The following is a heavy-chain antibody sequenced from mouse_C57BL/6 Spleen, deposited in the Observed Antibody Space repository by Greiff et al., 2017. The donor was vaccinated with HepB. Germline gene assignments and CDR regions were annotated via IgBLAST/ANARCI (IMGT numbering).Heavy chain of an antibody. CDR2: IDPSDSYT. CDR1: GYTFTSYR. J-gene: IGHJ1*03. V-gene: IGHV1-50*01. CDR3: ARHGSSYGYFDV. D-gene: IGHD1-1*01. Sequence: VQLQQPGAELVKPGASVKLSCKASGYTFTSYRMQWVKQRPGQGLEWIGEIDPSDSYTNYNQKFKGKATLTVDTSSSTAYMQLSSLTSEDSAVYYCARHGSSYGYFDVWGTGTTVTVSS.